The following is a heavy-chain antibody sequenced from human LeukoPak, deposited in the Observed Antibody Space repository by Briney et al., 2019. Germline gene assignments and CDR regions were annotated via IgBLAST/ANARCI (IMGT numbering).Heavy chain of an antibody. CDR2: FYSSGST. CDR3: AKLEYDFWNYSHGWSFDP. CDR1: GASISSYY. J-gene: IGHJ5*02. D-gene: IGHD3-3*01. Sequence: PSETLSLTCTVSGASISSYYWNWIRQPAGRGLEWIGRFYSSGSTKYNPSLKSRVTMSVDTSKNQFSLKLNSVTAADTAVYYCAKLEYDFWNYSHGWSFDPWGQGTLITVSS. V-gene: IGHV4-4*07.